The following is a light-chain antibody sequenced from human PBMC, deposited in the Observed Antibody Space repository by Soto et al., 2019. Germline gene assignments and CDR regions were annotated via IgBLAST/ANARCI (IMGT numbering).Light chain of an antibody. CDR2: DAS. Sequence: EIVMTQSPANLSVSPEERATLSCRASQSVGSDLAWYQQKPGQAPRLVIYDASSRATGIPDRFSGSGSGTDFTLTISRLEPEDCAVYYCQQYGSSPQWTFGQGTKVDIK. J-gene: IGKJ1*01. CDR1: QSVGSD. V-gene: IGKV3-20*01. CDR3: QQYGSSPQWT.